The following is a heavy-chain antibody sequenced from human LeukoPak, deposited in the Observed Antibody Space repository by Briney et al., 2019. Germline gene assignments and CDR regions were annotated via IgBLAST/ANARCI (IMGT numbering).Heavy chain of an antibody. CDR2: IYYSGST. CDR3: ARVGVYATGYYYYYMDV. CDR1: GGSISGSY. J-gene: IGHJ6*03. Sequence: SETLSLTCTVSGGSISGSYWSWIRQPPGKGLEWIGYIYYSGSTNYNPSLKSRVTISVDTSKNQFSLKLSSVTAADTAVYYCARVGVYATGYYYYYMDVWGKGTTVTVSS. V-gene: IGHV4-59*01. D-gene: IGHD2-8*02.